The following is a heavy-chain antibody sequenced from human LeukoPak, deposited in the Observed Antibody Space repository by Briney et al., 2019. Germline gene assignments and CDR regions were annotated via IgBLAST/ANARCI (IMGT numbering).Heavy chain of an antibody. V-gene: IGHV3-13*01. CDR3: ARGGIQVAGIDEFDY. J-gene: IGHJ4*02. CDR2: IGIRGDT. D-gene: IGHD6-19*01. CDR1: GFTFIDYD. Sequence: GGSLRLSCAASGFTFIDYDMHWARQVIGKGLEWVSAIGIRGDTHYSGSVKGRFTISRENAESSLYLQMNSLRAEDTAVYYCARGGIQVAGIDEFDYWGQGTLVTVSS.